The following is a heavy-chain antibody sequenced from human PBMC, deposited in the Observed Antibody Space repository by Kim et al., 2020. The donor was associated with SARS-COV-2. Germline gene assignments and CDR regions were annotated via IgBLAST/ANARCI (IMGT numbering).Heavy chain of an antibody. CDR3: ARPDYDILTGYETPPGY. CDR2: INPSGGST. Sequence: ASVKVSCKASGYTFTSYYMHWVRQAPGQGLEWMGIINPSGGSTSYAQKFQGRVTMTRDTSTSTVYMELSSLRSEDTAVYYCARPDYDILTGYETPPGYWGQGTLVTVSS. CDR1: GYTFTSYY. J-gene: IGHJ4*02. D-gene: IGHD3-9*01. V-gene: IGHV1-46*01.